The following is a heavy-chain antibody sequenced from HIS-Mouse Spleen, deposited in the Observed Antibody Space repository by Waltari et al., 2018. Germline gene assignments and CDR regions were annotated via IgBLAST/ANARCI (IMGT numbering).Heavy chain of an antibody. J-gene: IGHJ2*01. D-gene: IGHD6-13*01. Sequence: GGTNYAQKFQGRVTMTRDTSISTAYMELSRLRSDDTAVYYCARRIAAAAHWYFDLWGRGTTVTVSS. CDR2: GGT. V-gene: IGHV1-2*02. CDR3: ARRIAAAAHWYFDL.